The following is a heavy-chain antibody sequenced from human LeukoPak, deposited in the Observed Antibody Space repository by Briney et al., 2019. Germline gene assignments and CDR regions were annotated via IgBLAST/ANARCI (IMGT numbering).Heavy chain of an antibody. D-gene: IGHD6-19*01. CDR3: AKDEQWLVPFDY. Sequence: GGSLRLSCVASGFTFSSFAITWVRQTPGKGLEWVSAISGSGGSTYYADSVKGRFTISRDNSKNTLYLQMNSLRAEDTAVYYCAKDEQWLVPFDYWGQGTLVTVSS. CDR2: ISGSGGST. CDR1: GFTFSSFA. J-gene: IGHJ4*02. V-gene: IGHV3-23*01.